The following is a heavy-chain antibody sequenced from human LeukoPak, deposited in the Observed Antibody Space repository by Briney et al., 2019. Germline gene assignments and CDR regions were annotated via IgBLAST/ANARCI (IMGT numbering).Heavy chain of an antibody. CDR2: IYYSGST. CDR1: GGSISSGDYY. V-gene: IGHV4-30-4*08. Sequence: KTSETLSLTCTVSGGSISSGDYYWSWIRQPPGKGLEWIGYIYYSGSTYYNPSLKSRVTISVDTSKNQFSLKLSSVTAADTAVYYCARTYYDFWREGYYFDYWGQGTLVTVSS. J-gene: IGHJ4*02. D-gene: IGHD3-3*01. CDR3: ARTYYDFWREGYYFDY.